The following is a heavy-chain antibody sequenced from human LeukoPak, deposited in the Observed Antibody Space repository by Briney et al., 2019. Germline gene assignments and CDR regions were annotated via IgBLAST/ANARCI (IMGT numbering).Heavy chain of an antibody. CDR3: ARRKQQYVTTHYHYIDV. J-gene: IGHJ6*03. CDR1: GDSMNSDSYY. V-gene: IGHV4-39*01. Sequence: SETLSLTCTVSGDSMNSDSYYWDWFRQSPGMGLQWIGSIYYSGSTYYNPSLESRVTMSADTSKNQFSLRLTSVTAADTAVYYCARRKQQYVTTHYHYIDVWGKGTTVAVSS. D-gene: IGHD6-13*01. CDR2: IYYSGST.